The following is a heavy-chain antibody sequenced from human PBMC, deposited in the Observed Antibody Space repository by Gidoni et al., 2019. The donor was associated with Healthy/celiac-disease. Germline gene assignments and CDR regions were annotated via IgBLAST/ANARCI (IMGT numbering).Heavy chain of an antibody. D-gene: IGHD2-15*01. CDR3: ARSPVVTEDAFDI. Sequence: EVQLVESGGGLIQPGGSLRLSCAASGFTVSSNYMSWVRQAPGKGLEWVSGMYSGGSTDYADSVKGRFTISRDNSKNTVYLQMNSLRAEDTAVYYCARSPVVTEDAFDIWGQGTMVTVSS. J-gene: IGHJ3*02. V-gene: IGHV3-53*01. CDR1: GFTVSSNY. CDR2: MYSGGST.